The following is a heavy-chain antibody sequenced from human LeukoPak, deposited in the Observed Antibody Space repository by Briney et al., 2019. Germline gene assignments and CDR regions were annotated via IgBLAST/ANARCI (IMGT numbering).Heavy chain of an antibody. CDR2: NSGTT. CDR3: ARRDDSSGYHKIFDY. Sequence: PSETLPLTCTVSGGSISSSSYYWGWIRQPPGKGLEWIGSNSGTTYYNPSLKSRVTISPDTSKNQFSLKLSSLTAADTAVYYCARRDDSSGYHKIFDYWGPGTLVTVSS. CDR1: GGSISSSSYY. V-gene: IGHV4-39*01. J-gene: IGHJ4*02. D-gene: IGHD3-22*01.